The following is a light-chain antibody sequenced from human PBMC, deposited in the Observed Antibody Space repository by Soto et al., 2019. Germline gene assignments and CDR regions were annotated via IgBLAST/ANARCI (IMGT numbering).Light chain of an antibody. Sequence: QSALTQPRSVSGSPRQSVTISCTGTSSDVGGYSYVSWFQQHPGKAPKLMIYDVSKRPSGVPDRFSGSKSGNTASLTISGLQAEDEADYYCCSFACSYTLYVFGTGTKLTVL. CDR3: CSFACSYTLYV. CDR2: DVS. J-gene: IGLJ1*01. V-gene: IGLV2-11*01. CDR1: SSDVGGYSY.